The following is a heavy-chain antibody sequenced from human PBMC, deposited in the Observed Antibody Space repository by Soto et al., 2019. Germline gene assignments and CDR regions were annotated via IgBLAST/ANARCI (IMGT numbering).Heavy chain of an antibody. V-gene: IGHV3-30-3*01. J-gene: IGHJ4*02. CDR1: GFIFSPYT. CDR3: ARGGGFCGADCYKGGIDY. D-gene: IGHD2-21*02. Sequence: QVQLVESGGGVVQPGRSLRLSCAASGFIFSPYTMHWVRQTPGKGLEWVAVISYDGNDKYYADSVKGRFTISRDNSKNTLYLQMNSLRAEDTALYYCARGGGFCGADCYKGGIDYWGQGTLVTVYS. CDR2: ISYDGNDK.